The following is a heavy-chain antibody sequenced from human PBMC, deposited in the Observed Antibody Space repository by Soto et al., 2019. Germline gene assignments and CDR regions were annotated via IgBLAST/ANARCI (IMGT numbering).Heavy chain of an antibody. V-gene: IGHV3-23*01. CDR2: ISGRGITT. CDR3: AKAQSSDP. D-gene: IGHD3-10*01. Sequence: EVQLLESGGTLVQPGGSLRLSCAASGFTFSNYAMTWVRQAPGKGLEWVAGISGRGITTYYTDSVKGRFTISRDNSKNPLSMQRTGVRADNTAVYYWAKAQSSDPWGKGTLDTFSS. CDR1: GFTFSNYA. J-gene: IGHJ5*02.